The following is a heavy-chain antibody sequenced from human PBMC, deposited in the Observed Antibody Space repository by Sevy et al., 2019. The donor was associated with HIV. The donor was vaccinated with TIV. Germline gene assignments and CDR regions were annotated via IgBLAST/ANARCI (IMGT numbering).Heavy chain of an antibody. CDR1: GFTFSSYA. J-gene: IGHJ4*02. Sequence: GGSLRLSCAASGFTFSSYAMHWVRQAPGKGLEWVAVISYDGSNKYYADSVKGRFPISRDNSKNTLYLQMNSLRAEDTAVYYCARDLVRGVVVVTAPSGYWGQGTLVTVSS. CDR2: ISYDGSNK. V-gene: IGHV3-30-3*01. D-gene: IGHD2-21*02. CDR3: ARDLVRGVVVVTAPSGY.